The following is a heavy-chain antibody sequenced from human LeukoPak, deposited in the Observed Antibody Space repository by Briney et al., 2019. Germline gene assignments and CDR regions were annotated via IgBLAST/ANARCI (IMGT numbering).Heavy chain of an antibody. CDR2: ISNIGST. CDR1: GASISSYF. CDR3: TRDRSALDT. V-gene: IGHV4-59*01. J-gene: IGHJ3*02. Sequence: TSSETLSLTCTVSGASISSYFWTWIWQSPGKGLEWIGYISNIGSTNYNPSLKSRVTISGDTSKNQFSLKLSSVTAADTAVYYCTRDRSALDTWGQGTMVTVSS.